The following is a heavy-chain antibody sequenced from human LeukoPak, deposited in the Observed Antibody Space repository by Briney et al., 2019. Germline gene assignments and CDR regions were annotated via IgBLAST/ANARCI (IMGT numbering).Heavy chain of an antibody. CDR2: IYHSGST. D-gene: IGHD2-2*01. V-gene: IGHV4-30-2*02. Sequence: SETLSLTCTVSGGSISSGGYSWSWIRQPPGKGLEWIGYIYHSGSTYYNPSLKSRVTISVDRSKNQFSLKLSSVTAADTAVYYCARYCSSTSCYYFDYWGQGTLVTVSS. J-gene: IGHJ4*02. CDR1: GGSISSGGYS. CDR3: ARYCSSTSCYYFDY.